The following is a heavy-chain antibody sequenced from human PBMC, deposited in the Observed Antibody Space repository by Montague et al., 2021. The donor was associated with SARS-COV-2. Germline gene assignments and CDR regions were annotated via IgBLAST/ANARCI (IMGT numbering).Heavy chain of an antibody. CDR3: ARIKNCSASGTSADWYFDL. V-gene: IGHV2-70*01. Sequence: PALVKPTQTLTPTCTLSGFSLTTRGLCVNWIRQPPGKALEWLAHIEWDDDEYYSMSLKTRLTISKDTSKNQVVLTMTNMDPVDTATYYCARIKNCSASGTSADWYFDLWGRGTLVTVSS. J-gene: IGHJ2*01. CDR1: GFSLTTRGLC. D-gene: IGHD3-10*01. CDR2: IEWDDDE.